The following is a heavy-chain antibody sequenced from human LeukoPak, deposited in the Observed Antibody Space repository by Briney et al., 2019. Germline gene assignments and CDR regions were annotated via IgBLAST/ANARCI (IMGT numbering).Heavy chain of an antibody. J-gene: IGHJ4*02. Sequence: GGSLRLSCAASGFTFSSYEMNWVRQAPGKGREWVSYISSSGSTIYYADSVKGRFTLSRDNAKNSLFLQMNSLRAEGTAVYYCARGGVFFDYWGQGTLVTVSS. CDR1: GFTFSSYE. V-gene: IGHV3-48*03. D-gene: IGHD3-16*01. CDR2: ISSSGSTI. CDR3: ARGGVFFDY.